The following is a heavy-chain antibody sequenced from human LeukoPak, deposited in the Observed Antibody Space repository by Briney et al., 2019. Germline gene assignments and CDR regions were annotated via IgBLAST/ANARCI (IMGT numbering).Heavy chain of an antibody. CDR2: INSDGSST. CDR3: SGGGSITVAGY. D-gene: IGHD3-10*01. CDR1: GSTFSNSF. J-gene: IGHJ4*02. V-gene: IGHV3-74*01. Sequence: PGGSLRLSCAASGSTFSNSFMHWVRQAPGEGLVWVSRINSDGSSTNYADSVKGRFTISRDNAKNTLFLQMNSLRVEDSAVYYCSGGGSITVAGYWGQGTLVTVSS.